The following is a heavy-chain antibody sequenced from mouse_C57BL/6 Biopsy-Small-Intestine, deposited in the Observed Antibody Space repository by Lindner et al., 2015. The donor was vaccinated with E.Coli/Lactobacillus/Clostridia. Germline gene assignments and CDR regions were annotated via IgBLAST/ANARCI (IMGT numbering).Heavy chain of an antibody. CDR2: INPGSGST. CDR3: ASSGYDY. CDR1: GYAFTNYL. Sequence: VQLQESGAELVRPGTSVKVSCKASGYAFTNYLMEWIKQRPGQGLEWIGVINPGSGSTNYNEKFKGKATLTADKSSSTAYMQLSSLTSEDSAVYFCASSGYDYWGQGTTLTVSS. V-gene: IGHV1-54*01. J-gene: IGHJ2*01. D-gene: IGHD3-2*02.